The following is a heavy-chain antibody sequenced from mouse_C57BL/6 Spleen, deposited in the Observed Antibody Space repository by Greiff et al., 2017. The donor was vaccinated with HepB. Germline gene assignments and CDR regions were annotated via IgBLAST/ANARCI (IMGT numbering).Heavy chain of an antibody. CDR2: IDPETGGT. Sequence: VQLQQSGAELVRPGASVTLSCKASGYTFTDYEMHWVKQTPVHGLEWIGAIDPETGGTAYNQKFKGKAILTADKSSSTAYMELRSLTSEDSAVYYCTDDYDGGFAYWGQGTLVTVSA. CDR3: TDDYDGGFAY. D-gene: IGHD2-4*01. CDR1: GYTFTDYE. J-gene: IGHJ3*01. V-gene: IGHV1-15*01.